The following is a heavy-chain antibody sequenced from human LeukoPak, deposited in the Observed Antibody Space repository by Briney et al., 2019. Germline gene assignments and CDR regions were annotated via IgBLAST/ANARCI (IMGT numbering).Heavy chain of an antibody. D-gene: IGHD1-26*01. V-gene: IGHV3-23*01. J-gene: IGHJ3*02. CDR2: ISGSGGST. Sequence: GGSLRLSCAASRFTLRSYAMNWVRQAPGKGLEWVSAISGSGGSTDYADSVKGRFTISRDNSKNTLSLQMDSLRAEDTAVYYCAKPLISGSYYGAFDIWGQGTMVTVSS. CDR3: AKPLISGSYYGAFDI. CDR1: RFTLRSYA.